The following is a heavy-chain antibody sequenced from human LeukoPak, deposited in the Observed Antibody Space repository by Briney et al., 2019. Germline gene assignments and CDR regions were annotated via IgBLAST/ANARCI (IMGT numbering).Heavy chain of an antibody. Sequence: PSETLSLTCAVSGGSISSGGYSWSWIRQPPGKGLEWIGEINHSGSTNYNPSLKSRVTISVDTSKNQFSLKLSSVTAADTAVYYCARVALRYYYDSSGINAFDIWGQGTMVTVSS. CDR1: GGSISSGGYS. J-gene: IGHJ3*02. CDR2: INHSGST. V-gene: IGHV4-34*01. CDR3: ARVALRYYYDSSGINAFDI. D-gene: IGHD3-22*01.